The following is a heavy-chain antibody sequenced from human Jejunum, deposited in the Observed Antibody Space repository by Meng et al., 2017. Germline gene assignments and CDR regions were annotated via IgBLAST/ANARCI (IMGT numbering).Heavy chain of an antibody. CDR3: ARDYEWGLT. V-gene: IGHV4-31*03. D-gene: IGHD1-26*01. CDR2: ISNSGST. CDR1: SGSISSGGYY. Sequence: SETLSLTCTVSSGSISSGGYYWSWIRQHPGKGLEYIGYISNSGSTYYNPSLRSRVTISVDTSNNQFSLRLASVTVADTAVYFCARDYEWGLTWGQGTLVTVSS. J-gene: IGHJ5*02.